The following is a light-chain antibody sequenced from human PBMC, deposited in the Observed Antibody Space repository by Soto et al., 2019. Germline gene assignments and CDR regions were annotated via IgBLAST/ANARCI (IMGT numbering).Light chain of an antibody. Sequence: QSVLTQPASVSGSPGQLITISCTGTSSDVGGYNCVSWYQQQHPGKAPNLILYDVRNRPSGVSNRFSGSKSGNTASLTISGLQAEDEADYYCSSCTSSTTLVFGGGTKLTVL. CDR2: DVR. CDR3: SSCTSSTTLV. CDR1: SSDVGGYNC. J-gene: IGLJ3*02. V-gene: IGLV2-14*03.